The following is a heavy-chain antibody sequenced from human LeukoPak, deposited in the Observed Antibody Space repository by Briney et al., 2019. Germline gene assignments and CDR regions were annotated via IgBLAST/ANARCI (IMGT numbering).Heavy chain of an antibody. CDR2: ISGGGGTT. CDR3: ASLSLRWPDY. CDR1: GFTFSTYD. D-gene: IGHD4-23*01. Sequence: GVSLRLSCAASGFTFSTYDMIWVRQAPGKGLEWVSAISGGGGTTYADSVKGRFTISRDNSKNTLYLQMNSLRAEDTAVYYCASLSLRWPDYWGQGTLVTVSS. V-gene: IGHV3-23*01. J-gene: IGHJ4*02.